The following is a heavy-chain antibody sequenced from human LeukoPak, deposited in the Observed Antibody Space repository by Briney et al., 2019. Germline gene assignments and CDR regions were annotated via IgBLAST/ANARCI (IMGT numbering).Heavy chain of an antibody. CDR1: GFSFRSDG. V-gene: IGHV3-23*01. CDR3: AHGTKSQLDY. J-gene: IGHJ4*02. D-gene: IGHD2-2*01. CDR2: ILGGAGST. Sequence: GGSLRLSCAASGFSFRSDGISRVRQAPGGGRECVSGILGGAGSTYYADSVKGRFTISRDNSKNTLHLQMNSLRAEDTAVYYWAHGTKSQLDYWAQGTLVTVSS.